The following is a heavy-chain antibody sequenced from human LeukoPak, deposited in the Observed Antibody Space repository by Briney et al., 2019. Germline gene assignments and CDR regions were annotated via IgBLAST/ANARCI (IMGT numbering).Heavy chain of an antibody. J-gene: IGHJ6*02. D-gene: IGHD1-26*01. CDR2: IKSKTDGGTT. Sequence: GGSLRLSCAASGFTFSSYWMHWVRQAPGKGLVWVGRIKSKTDGGTTDYAAPVKGRFTISRDDSKNTLYLQMNSLKTEDTAVYYCTTGEVGATTSYYYGMDVWGQGTTVTVSS. CDR3: TTGEVGATTSYYYGMDV. CDR1: GFTFSSYW. V-gene: IGHV3-15*01.